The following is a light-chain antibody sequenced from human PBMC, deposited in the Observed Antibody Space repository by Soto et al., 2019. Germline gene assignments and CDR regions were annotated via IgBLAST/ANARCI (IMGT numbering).Light chain of an antibody. J-gene: IGKJ4*01. CDR3: QKYNSAPLT. V-gene: IGKV1-27*01. Sequence: DIQITQSPSSLSASVKDKVTINCRASQGISNYLAWYQQKPGKVPKLLIYAASTLQSGVPSRFSGSGSGTDFTLTICSLQPEDVATYYCQKYNSAPLTFGGGTKVDIK. CDR1: QGISNY. CDR2: AAS.